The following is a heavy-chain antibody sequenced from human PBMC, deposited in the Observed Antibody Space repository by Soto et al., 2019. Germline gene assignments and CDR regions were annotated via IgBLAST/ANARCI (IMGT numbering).Heavy chain of an antibody. V-gene: IGHV1-18*01. D-gene: IGHD3-3*01. CDR1: GYRFNTYG. CDR2: ISSYNVET. CDR3: ARGHGEIIGAMDV. J-gene: IGHJ6*02. Sequence: ASVKVSCKASGYRFNTYGISWVRQAPGQGLEWMGRISSYNVETNYAEKFEDRLTMTTDTSTNTAYMELKSLRSDDTAVYFCARGHGEIIGAMDVWGQGTSVTVSS.